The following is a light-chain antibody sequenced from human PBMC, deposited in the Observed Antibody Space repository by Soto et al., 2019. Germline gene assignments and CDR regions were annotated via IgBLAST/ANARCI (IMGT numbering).Light chain of an antibody. CDR2: AAS. V-gene: IGKV1-9*01. CDR1: QGISSN. Sequence: DIPLTQSPSFLSASVGDRVTITCRASQGISSNLAWYQQKPGKAPKLLIYAASTLQSGVPSRFSASGSGTEFTLTISSLHPEYFATYYCQQFNSYPITFVQGTRLESK. J-gene: IGKJ5*01. CDR3: QQFNSYPIT.